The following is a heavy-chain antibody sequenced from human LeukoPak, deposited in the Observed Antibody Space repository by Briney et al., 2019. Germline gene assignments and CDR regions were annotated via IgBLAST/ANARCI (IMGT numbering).Heavy chain of an antibody. J-gene: IGHJ6*02. V-gene: IGHV3-48*04. CDR2: ISSSSSTI. Sequence: GGSLRLSCAASGFTFSSYSMNWVRQDPGKGLEWVSYISSSSSTIYYADSVKGRFTISRDNAKNSLYLQMNSLRAEDTAVYYCARATGYSGGWYEGVDYYGMDVWGQGTTVTVSS. CDR3: ARATGYSGGWYEGVDYYGMDV. D-gene: IGHD6-19*01. CDR1: GFTFSSYS.